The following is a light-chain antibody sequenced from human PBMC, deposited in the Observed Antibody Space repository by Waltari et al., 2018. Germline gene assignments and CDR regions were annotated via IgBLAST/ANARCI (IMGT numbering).Light chain of an antibody. J-gene: IGKJ5*01. CDR1: QSVSSY. Sequence: EIVLTQSPATLSLSPGERATLSCRASQSVSSYLAWYQQKPGQPPSPLIYHASTRATGIPARFSSRGSGTDFTLIITNVEPEDFAVYYCQQRSDWPPLTFGQGTRLEIK. CDR2: HAS. V-gene: IGKV3-11*01. CDR3: QQRSDWPPLT.